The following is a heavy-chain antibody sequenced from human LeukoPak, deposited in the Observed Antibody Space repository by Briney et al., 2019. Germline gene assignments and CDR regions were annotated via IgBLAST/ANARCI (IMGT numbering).Heavy chain of an antibody. D-gene: IGHD4-17*01. CDR2: ITSDAYI. V-gene: IGHV3-21*01. Sequence: GGSLRLSCAASGFAFGSSNLNWFRQAPGKGLEWVSSITSDAYIYYADSLKGRFSISRDNAKNSVSLQMISLRAEDTAVYYCARADYGDYGVDYWGQGALVTVSS. CDR1: GFAFGSSN. CDR3: ARADYGDYGVDY. J-gene: IGHJ4*02.